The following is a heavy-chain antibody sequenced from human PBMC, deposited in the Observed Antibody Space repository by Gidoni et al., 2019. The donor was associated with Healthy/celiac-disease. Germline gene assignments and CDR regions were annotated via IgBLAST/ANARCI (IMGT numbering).Heavy chain of an antibody. CDR2: ISWNSGRI. Sequence: EVQLVESGGGLVQPGRSLRLSCAASGFTFDDYAMHWVRQAPGKGLEWVSGISWNSGRIGYADSVKGRFTISRDNAKNSLYLQMNSLRAEDTALYYCAKSSHFDIVVVPAARDYYMDVWGKGTTVTVSS. V-gene: IGHV3-9*01. J-gene: IGHJ6*03. CDR3: AKSSHFDIVVVPAARDYYMDV. CDR1: GFTFDDYA. D-gene: IGHD2-2*01.